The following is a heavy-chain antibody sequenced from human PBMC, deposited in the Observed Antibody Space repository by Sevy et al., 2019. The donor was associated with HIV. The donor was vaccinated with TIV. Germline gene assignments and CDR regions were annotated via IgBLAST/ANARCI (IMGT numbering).Heavy chain of an antibody. D-gene: IGHD5-18*01. V-gene: IGHV3-30-3*01. CDR3: ARDRGYSYGASGDHYYYYGMDV. CDR2: ISYDGSNK. CDR1: GFTFSSYA. Sequence: GGSLRLSCAASGFTFSSYAMHWVRQAPGKGLEWVAVISYDGSNKYYADSVKGRFTISRDNSKNTLYRQMNSLRAEDTAVYYCARDRGYSYGASGDHYYYYGMDVWGQGTTVTVSS. J-gene: IGHJ6*02.